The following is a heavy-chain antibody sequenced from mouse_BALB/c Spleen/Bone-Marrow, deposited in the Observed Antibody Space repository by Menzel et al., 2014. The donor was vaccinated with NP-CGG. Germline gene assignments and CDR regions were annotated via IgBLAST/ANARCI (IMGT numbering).Heavy chain of an antibody. Sequence: EVQLQESGAELVKPGDSVKLSCTASGFNIKDTYMHWVKQRHEQGLEWIGRIDPANGNTKYDPKFQGKATITADTSSNTAYLQLSSLTSEDTAVYYCARWEYDAMDYWGQGTSVTVSS. CDR2: IDPANGNT. CDR1: GFNIKDTY. J-gene: IGHJ4*01. CDR3: ARWEYDAMDY. D-gene: IGHD4-1*01. V-gene: IGHV14-3*02.